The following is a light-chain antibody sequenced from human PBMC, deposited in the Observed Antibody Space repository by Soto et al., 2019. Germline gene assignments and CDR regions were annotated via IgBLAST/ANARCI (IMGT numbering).Light chain of an antibody. J-gene: IGLJ3*02. Sequence: QPVLTQSPSASASLGASVKLTCTLSSGHSSYAIAWHRQQPEKGPRYLMKLNSDGSHSKGDGIPDRFSGSSSGAERYLTISSLQSEDEADYYCQTWGTGIHWVFGGGTKLTVL. CDR3: QTWGTGIHWV. CDR2: LNSDGSH. CDR1: SGHSSYA. V-gene: IGLV4-69*01.